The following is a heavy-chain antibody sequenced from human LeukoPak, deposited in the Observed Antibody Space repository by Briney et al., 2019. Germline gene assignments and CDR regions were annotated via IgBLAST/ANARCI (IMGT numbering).Heavy chain of an antibody. J-gene: IGHJ1*01. CDR3: ARGRGIAAARHAEYFQH. V-gene: IGHV4-59*01. D-gene: IGHD6-13*01. Sequence: SETLSLTCPVSGGSISSYYWSWIRQPPGKGLEWIGYIYYSGSTNYNPSLKSRATISVDTSKNQFSLKLSSVTAADTAVYYCARGRGIAAARHAEYFQHWGQGTLVTVSS. CDR2: IYYSGST. CDR1: GGSISSYY.